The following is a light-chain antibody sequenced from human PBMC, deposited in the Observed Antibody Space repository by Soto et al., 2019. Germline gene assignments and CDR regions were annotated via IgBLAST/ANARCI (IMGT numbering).Light chain of an antibody. V-gene: IGLV2-8*01. CDR1: SSGSIASNY. Sequence: LTQPHSVSESPGKTVTISCTRSSGSIASNYVSWYQQHPGKAPKLIIYEVTKRPSGVPDRFSGSKSGNTASLTVSGLQAEDEAGYYCGSHAGDSNLVFGGGTKLTVL. J-gene: IGLJ3*02. CDR3: GSHAGDSNLV. CDR2: EVT.